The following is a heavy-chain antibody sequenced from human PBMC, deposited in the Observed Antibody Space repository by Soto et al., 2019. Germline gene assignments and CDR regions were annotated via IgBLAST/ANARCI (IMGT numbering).Heavy chain of an antibody. CDR2: IIPILGIA. J-gene: IGHJ4*02. D-gene: IGHD3-9*01. CDR3: ARDSFEAGLSYFDN. V-gene: IGHV1-69*04. Sequence: GAAVKVSCKASGGTFSSYTISWVRQAPGQGLEWMGRIIPILGIANYAQKFQGRVTITADKSTSTAYMELSSLRSEDTAVYYCARDSFEAGLSYFDNWGQGTLLTVSS. CDR1: GGTFSSYT.